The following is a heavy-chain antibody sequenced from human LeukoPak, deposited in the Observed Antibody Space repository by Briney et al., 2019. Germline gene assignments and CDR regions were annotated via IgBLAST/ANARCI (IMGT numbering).Heavy chain of an antibody. Sequence: PSETLSLTCTVSGGSISSYYRSWIRQPPGKGLEWIGYIYYSGSTNYNPSLKSRVTISVDTSKNQFSLKLSSVTAADTAVYYCARGYGDYRYWGQGTLVTVSS. V-gene: IGHV4-59*01. CDR2: IYYSGST. CDR3: ARGYGDYRY. J-gene: IGHJ4*02. CDR1: GGSISSYY. D-gene: IGHD4-17*01.